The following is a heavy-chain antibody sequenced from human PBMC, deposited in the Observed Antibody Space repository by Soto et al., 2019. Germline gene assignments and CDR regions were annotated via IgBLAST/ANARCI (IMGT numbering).Heavy chain of an antibody. V-gene: IGHV3-23*01. CDR2: IGGSGAVS. D-gene: IGHD3-3*01. CDR3: SPYDFGSGNYYYYGRDV. Sequence: EVQLSESGGGLVQPGGSVRLSCAASGFNFGRYAMSWVRQAPGKGLEWVSAIGGSGAVSYYADFAKGRFTISRDNSKNTMYLQMSSLRVEDTAVYWCSPYDFGSGNYYYYGRDVWGQGTTVIVSS. CDR1: GFNFGRYA. J-gene: IGHJ6*02.